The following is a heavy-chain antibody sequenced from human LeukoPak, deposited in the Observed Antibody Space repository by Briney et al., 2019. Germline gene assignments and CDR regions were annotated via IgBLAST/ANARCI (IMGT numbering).Heavy chain of an antibody. CDR2: VYSSGST. J-gene: IGHJ4*02. CDR3: ARHISGYYGSSPIFDY. V-gene: IGHV4-59*01. Sequence: SETLSPTCTVSGGSISHYYWSWIRQPPRKELEWIGYVYSSGSTNYNTSLKSRVSISIDTSKNQFSLKLSSVTAADTAVYYCARHISGYYGSSPIFDYWGQGTLVTVSS. CDR1: GGSISHYY. D-gene: IGHD3-22*01.